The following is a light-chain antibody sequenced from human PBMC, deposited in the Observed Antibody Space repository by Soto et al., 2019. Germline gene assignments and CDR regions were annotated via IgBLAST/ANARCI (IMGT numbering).Light chain of an antibody. CDR2: DAS. CDR1: QSVSSSY. V-gene: IGKV3-20*01. J-gene: IGKJ1*01. Sequence: ETVLTQSPGTLSLSPGERATLSGRASQSVSSSYLAWYQQKPGQAPRLLIYDASSRATGIPDRFSSSGSGTDFTLTISRLEPEDFAVYSCQQYVRSPPSWTFGQGTQVEIK. CDR3: QQYVRSPPSWT.